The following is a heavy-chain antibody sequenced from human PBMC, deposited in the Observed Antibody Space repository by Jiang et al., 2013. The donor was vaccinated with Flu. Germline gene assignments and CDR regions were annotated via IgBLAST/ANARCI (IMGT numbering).Heavy chain of an antibody. Sequence: GAEVKKPGASVKVSCKASGYTFISYYMNWVRQAPGQGLEWMGIINPGDGSASYAQKFQGRVTMTRDTSTSTVYMELSSLRFEDTAVYYCARDRAARHPAFDYWGQGTLVTVSS. J-gene: IGHJ4*02. CDR3: ARDRAARHPAFDY. D-gene: IGHD6-6*01. CDR2: INPGDGSA. V-gene: IGHV1-46*01. CDR1: GYTFISYY.